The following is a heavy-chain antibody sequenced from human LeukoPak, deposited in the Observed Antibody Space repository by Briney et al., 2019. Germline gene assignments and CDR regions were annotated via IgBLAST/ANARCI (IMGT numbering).Heavy chain of an antibody. J-gene: IGHJ3*01. CDR3: ARDWLAGVPFDAFDL. CDR2: IKEDGSER. CDR1: GFTLRSYW. V-gene: IGHV3-7*01. Sequence: GGSLRLSCAAPGFTLRSYWMSWVRQAPGKGLEWVANIKEDGSERYYVDSVKGRFTISRDNAKNSLYLHMNSLTAEDTAMYYCARDWLAGVPFDAFDLWGQGTMVTVSS. D-gene: IGHD3-10*01.